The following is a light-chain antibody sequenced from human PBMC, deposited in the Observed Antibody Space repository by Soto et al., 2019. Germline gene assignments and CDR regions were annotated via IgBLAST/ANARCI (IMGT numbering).Light chain of an antibody. CDR3: QAWDSNTWV. Sequence: SYELTQPPSVSVSPGQTASITCSGDKLGNKFAFWYQQKPGQSPVLVIYEDNKRPSGIPERFSGSNSGNTATLTISGTQAVDEADYYCQAWDSNTWVFGGGTQLTVL. V-gene: IGLV3-1*01. CDR2: EDN. CDR1: KLGNKF. J-gene: IGLJ3*02.